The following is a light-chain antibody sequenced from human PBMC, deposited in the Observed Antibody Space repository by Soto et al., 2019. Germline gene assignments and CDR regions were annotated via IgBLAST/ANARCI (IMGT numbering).Light chain of an antibody. Sequence: EIVMKQSPATVSVSPGDRVTLSCRASRTVHSNVAWYQHKPGQAPRLLIYGASFRATGMPARFSGSGFGTEFTLTISSLQSEDFAVYYCQQYNNWPRTFGQGTKVDIK. CDR3: QQYNNWPRT. CDR1: RTVHSN. J-gene: IGKJ1*01. CDR2: GAS. V-gene: IGKV3-15*01.